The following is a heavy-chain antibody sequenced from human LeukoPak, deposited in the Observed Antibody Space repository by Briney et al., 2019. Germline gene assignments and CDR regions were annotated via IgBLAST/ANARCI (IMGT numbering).Heavy chain of an antibody. V-gene: IGHV4-30-4*08. CDR2: IYYSGST. CDR3: ASTNCNSDSCSGANWFDP. CDR1: GGSISSGDYY. D-gene: IGHD2/OR15-2a*01. Sequence: PSETLSLTCTVSGGSISSGDYYWSWIRRPPGKGLEWIGYIYYSGSTFHYNPSLKSRVSISMDTSKNQFSLRLSSVTAADTAVYYCASTNCNSDSCSGANWFDPWGQGTLVTVSS. J-gene: IGHJ5*02.